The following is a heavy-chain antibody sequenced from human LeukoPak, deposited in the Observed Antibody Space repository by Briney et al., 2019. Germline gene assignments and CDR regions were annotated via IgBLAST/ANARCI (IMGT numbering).Heavy chain of an antibody. Sequence: KASETLSLTCIVSGYSISSGYYWGWIRQPPGKGLEWIVSMNHTGSTYYNPSLKSRVTMSVDTSKNQLSLKLSSVTAADTAVYYCARVYGNAFDIWGQGTMVTVSS. CDR2: MNHTGST. D-gene: IGHD1-26*01. CDR3: ARVYGNAFDI. V-gene: IGHV4-38-2*02. J-gene: IGHJ3*02. CDR1: GYSISSGYY.